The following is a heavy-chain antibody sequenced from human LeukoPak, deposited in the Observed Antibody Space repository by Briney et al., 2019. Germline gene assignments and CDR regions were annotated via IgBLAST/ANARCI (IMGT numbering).Heavy chain of an antibody. CDR2: IRSKAYGGTT. V-gene: IGHV3-49*04. Sequence: GGSLRLSCTACGFTFGDYAMSWVRQAPGKGLEWVGFIRSKAYGGTTEYAASVKGRFTISRDDSKSIAYLQMNSLKTEDTAVYYCTRGVAVAGTFAWGQGTLVTVSS. D-gene: IGHD6-19*01. CDR3: TRGVAVAGTFA. J-gene: IGHJ4*02. CDR1: GFTFGDYA.